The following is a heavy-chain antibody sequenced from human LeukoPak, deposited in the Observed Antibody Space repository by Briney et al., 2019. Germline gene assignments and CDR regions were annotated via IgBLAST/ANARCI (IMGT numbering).Heavy chain of an antibody. J-gene: IGHJ4*02. D-gene: IGHD2-2*01. Sequence: GGSLRLSCAASGFTFDDYAMHWARQAPGKGLEWVSSISWNSGTRRYADSVKGRFTISRDNAKNSLYLQKNGLRAEDTALYYCAKESGGYCSSISCYHFDYWGQGILVTVSS. CDR1: GFTFDDYA. CDR3: AKESGGYCSSISCYHFDY. V-gene: IGHV3-9*01. CDR2: ISWNSGTR.